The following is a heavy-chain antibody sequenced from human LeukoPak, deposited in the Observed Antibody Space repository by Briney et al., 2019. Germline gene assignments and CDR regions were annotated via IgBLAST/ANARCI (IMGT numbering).Heavy chain of an antibody. V-gene: IGHV4-59*01. D-gene: IGHD1-1*01. CDR2: IYYSGST. J-gene: IGHJ4*02. Sequence: SETLSLTCSVSGGFNTHYYWSWIRQPPGKGLEWIGYIYYSGSTNYNPSLKSRVTISVDTSKNQFSLKLSSVTAADTAVYYCAREGTTGDFDYWGQGTLVTVSS. CDR3: AREGTTGDFDY. CDR1: GGFNTHYY.